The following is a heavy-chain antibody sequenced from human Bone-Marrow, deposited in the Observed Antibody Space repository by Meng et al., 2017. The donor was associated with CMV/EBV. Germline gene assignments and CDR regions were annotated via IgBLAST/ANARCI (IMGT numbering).Heavy chain of an antibody. CDR1: GGTFSNYA. D-gene: IGHD6-6*01. Sequence: SVKVSCKASGGTFSNYAISWVRQAPGQGLEWMGGIIPIFGTANYAQKFQGRVTITTDESTSTAYMELSSLRSEDTAVYYCARDSHEYSTPRWETYYYYGMDVWGQGTTVTVSS. CDR3: ARDSHEYSTPRWETYYYYGMDV. J-gene: IGHJ6*02. V-gene: IGHV1-69*05. CDR2: IIPIFGTA.